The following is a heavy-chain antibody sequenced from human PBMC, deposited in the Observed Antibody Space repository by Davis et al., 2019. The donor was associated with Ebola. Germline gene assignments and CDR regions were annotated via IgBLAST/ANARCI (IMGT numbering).Heavy chain of an antibody. V-gene: IGHV4-59*01. CDR1: GGSFSSYY. CDR3: AGGTIFGVFNTLYYYGIDV. Sequence: SETLSPTCTVPGGSFSSYYWSWIRQPPGKGLEWIGYIYYSGSTNYNPSLKSRVTISVDTSKNQFSLKLSSVTAADTAVYYCAGGTIFGVFNTLYYYGIDVWGQGTTVTVSS. J-gene: IGHJ6*02. D-gene: IGHD3-3*01. CDR2: IYYSGST.